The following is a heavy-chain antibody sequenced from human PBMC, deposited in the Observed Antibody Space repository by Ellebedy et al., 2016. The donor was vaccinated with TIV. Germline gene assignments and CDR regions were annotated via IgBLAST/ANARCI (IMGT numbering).Heavy chain of an antibody. D-gene: IGHD6-19*01. CDR2: TYYRSKWYN. Sequence: SQTLSLTXXISGDSVSSNSAAWNWIRQSPSRGLEWLGRTYYRSKWYNDYAVSVKSRITINPDTSKNQFSLQLNSVTPEDTAVYYCAKGGAVADWFDPWGQGTLVTVSS. CDR3: AKGGAVADWFDP. CDR1: GDSVSSNSAA. V-gene: IGHV6-1*01. J-gene: IGHJ5*02.